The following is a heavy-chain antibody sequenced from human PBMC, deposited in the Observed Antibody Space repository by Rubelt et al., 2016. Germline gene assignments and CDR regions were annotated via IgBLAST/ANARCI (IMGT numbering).Heavy chain of an antibody. CDR2: INPSGGST. CDR3: ARGWELGDYYYYGMDV. V-gene: IGHV1-46*01. J-gene: IGHJ6*02. Sequence: QVQLVQSGAEVKKPGASVKVSCKASGYTFTSYYMHWVRQAPGQGLEWMGIINPSGGSTSYAQKFQGRVTMTRDTSTSTVYMELSSLRSEDTDVYYCARGWELGDYYYYGMDVWGQGTTVTVSS. CDR1: GYTFTSYY. D-gene: IGHD1-26*01.